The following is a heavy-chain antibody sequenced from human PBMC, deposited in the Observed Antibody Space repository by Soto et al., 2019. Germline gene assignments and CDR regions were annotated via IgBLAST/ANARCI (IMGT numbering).Heavy chain of an antibody. CDR1: VFTFGDYV. V-gene: IGHV3-9*01. CDR3: AKDITAAQLHGMDV. D-gene: IGHD6-13*01. J-gene: IGHJ6*02. CDR2: ISWNSGGI. Sequence: PGGSLRLSCASSVFTFGDYVMHWVRQVPGKGLEWVSSISWNSGGIGYADSVKGRFTISRDNAKNSLYPQMNSLGVEDTALYYCAKDITAAQLHGMDVWGQGTTVTVSS.